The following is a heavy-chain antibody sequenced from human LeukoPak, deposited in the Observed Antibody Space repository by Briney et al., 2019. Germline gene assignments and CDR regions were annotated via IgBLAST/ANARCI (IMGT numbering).Heavy chain of an antibody. V-gene: IGHV1-2*02. D-gene: IGHD3-22*01. CDR3: ARGNLYYYGSSGYYYLSY. CDR1: GYTFTGYY. J-gene: IGHJ4*02. Sequence: ASVKVSCKASGYTFTGYYMHWVRQAPGQGLEWMGWINPNSGGTNYAQKFQGRVTMTRDTSISTAYMELSRLRSDDTAVYYCARGNLYYYGSSGYYYLSYWGQGTLVTVSS. CDR2: INPNSGGT.